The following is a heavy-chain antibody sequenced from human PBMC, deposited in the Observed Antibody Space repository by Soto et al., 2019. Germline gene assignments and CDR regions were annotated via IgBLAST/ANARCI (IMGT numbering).Heavy chain of an antibody. CDR3: ARGWLATGGSLSYMDV. V-gene: IGHV3-13*01. CDR1: GFTFSSYD. CDR2: IGTAGDT. Sequence: GSLRLSCAAAGFTFSSYDMHWVSKATGKGLEWVSAIGTAGDTYYPGSVKGRFTISRENAKNSLYLQMNSLRAGDTALYYCARGWLATGGSLSYMDVWGKGTTVTVSS. J-gene: IGHJ6*03. D-gene: IGHD6-13*01.